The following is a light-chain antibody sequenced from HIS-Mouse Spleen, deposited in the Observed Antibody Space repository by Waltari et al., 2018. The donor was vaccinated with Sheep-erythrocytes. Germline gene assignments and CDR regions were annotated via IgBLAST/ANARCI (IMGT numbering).Light chain of an antibody. CDR1: SSDVGSYNL. CDR2: EGS. V-gene: IGLV2-23*01. J-gene: IGLJ3*02. Sequence: QSALTQPASVSGSPGQSITIPCTGTSSDVGSYNLFSWYQQHPGKAPKLMIYEGSKRPSGVSNRFSGSKSGNTASLTISGLQAEDEADYYCCSYAGSSWVFGGGTKLTVL. CDR3: CSYAGSSWV.